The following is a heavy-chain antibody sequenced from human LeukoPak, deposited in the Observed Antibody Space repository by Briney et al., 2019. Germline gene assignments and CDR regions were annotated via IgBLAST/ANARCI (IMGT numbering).Heavy chain of an antibody. CDR1: GFTFSSHA. Sequence: PGGSLRLSCAASGFTFSSHAMNWVRQAPGEGLEWVAAISTTDGATYYADSVKGRFTISRDDSKNTLYVQMKSLRLEDTAVYYCARELSRSSWYYAFDIWGQGTIVTVSS. D-gene: IGHD6-13*01. CDR3: ARELSRSSWYYAFDI. CDR2: ISTTDGAT. V-gene: IGHV3-23*01. J-gene: IGHJ3*02.